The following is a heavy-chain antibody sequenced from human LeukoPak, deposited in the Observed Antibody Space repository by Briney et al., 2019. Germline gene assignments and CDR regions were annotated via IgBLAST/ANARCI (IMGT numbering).Heavy chain of an antibody. Sequence: GGSLRLSCAASGFTFSSYGMHWVRQAPGKGLEWVAFIRYDGSNKYYADSVKGRFTISRDNSKNTLYLQMNSLRAEDTAVYYCAKPGLVVPAAGYFDYWGQGTLVTVSS. CDR2: IRYDGSNK. CDR1: GFTFSSYG. J-gene: IGHJ4*02. D-gene: IGHD2-2*01. V-gene: IGHV3-30*02. CDR3: AKPGLVVPAAGYFDY.